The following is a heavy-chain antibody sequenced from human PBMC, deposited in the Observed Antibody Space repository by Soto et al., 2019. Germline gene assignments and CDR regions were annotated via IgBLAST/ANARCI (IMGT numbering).Heavy chain of an antibody. D-gene: IGHD2-21*02. Sequence: QITLKESGPTLVKPTQTLTLTCTFSAFSLSTGGVGVGWIRQPPGKALEWLALIYWDDDKRYSPSLRSRLTISKDTSTTQVVLTMTNMDPVDTATYYCIQSRCGGDCLQSYASHYYYGMDVWGQGTTVTVSS. V-gene: IGHV2-5*02. CDR1: AFSLSTGGVG. J-gene: IGHJ6*02. CDR3: IQSRCGGDCLQSYASHYYYGMDV. CDR2: IYWDDDK.